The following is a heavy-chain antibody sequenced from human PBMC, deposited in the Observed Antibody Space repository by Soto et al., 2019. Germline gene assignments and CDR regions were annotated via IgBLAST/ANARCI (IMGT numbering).Heavy chain of an antibody. CDR3: ARDGVGGTVFFGYLDY. D-gene: IGHD1-26*01. Sequence: QVQLVESGGGVVQPGRSLRLSCAVSEIIFSGYGMHWVRQAPGKGLEWVAVIRFDGSNIHYADSVKGRFTISRDNSKNPLYLHMDSLIAEDTAVYYCARDGVGGTVFFGYLDYWGQGALVTVSS. V-gene: IGHV3-33*01. J-gene: IGHJ4*02. CDR2: IRFDGSNI. CDR1: EIIFSGYG.